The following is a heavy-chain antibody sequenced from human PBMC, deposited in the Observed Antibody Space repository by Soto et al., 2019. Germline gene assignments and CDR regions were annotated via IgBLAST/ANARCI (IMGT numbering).Heavy chain of an antibody. CDR2: ILNDASGH. V-gene: IGHV3-33*01. J-gene: IGHJ4*02. CDR3: ARHDDYPDNGFDY. CDR1: GFTCSRHG. Sequence: QVQLVESGGGVDQPGTSLRLSCAASGFTCSRHGMNWVRQTPGTGLEWLAVILNDASGHWYADSVKGRFTISRDNFENTLYLQMNGLRLEDTAMYYCARHDDYPDNGFDYWGQGTLVTVSS. D-gene: IGHD4-17*01.